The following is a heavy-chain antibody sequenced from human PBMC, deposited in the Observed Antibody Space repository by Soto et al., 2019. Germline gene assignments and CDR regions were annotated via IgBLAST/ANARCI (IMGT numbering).Heavy chain of an antibody. D-gene: IGHD7-27*01. V-gene: IGHV3-7*03. J-gene: IGHJ4*02. CDR2: IKQDGSEK. CDR1: GFTFSSYW. Sequence: GGSLRLSCAASGFTFSSYWMSWVRQAPGKGLEWVASIKQDGSEKYYVDSVKGRFTISRDNAKNSLYLQMNSLRAEDTAVYYCASLTGAPLIDYWGQGTLVTVSS. CDR3: ASLTGAPLIDY.